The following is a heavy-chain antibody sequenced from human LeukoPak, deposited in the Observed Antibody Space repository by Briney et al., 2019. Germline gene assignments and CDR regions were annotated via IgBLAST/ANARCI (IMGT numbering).Heavy chain of an antibody. J-gene: IGHJ4*02. CDR2: ISGSGGST. CDR1: GFTFSSYW. V-gene: IGHV3-23*01. D-gene: IGHD5-24*01. Sequence: HAGGSLRLSCAASGFTFSSYWMSWVRQAPGKGLEWVSAISGSGGSTYYADSVKGRFTISRDNAKNSLYLQMNSLGAEDTAVYYCARGKRWLMYYFDYWGQGTLVTVSS. CDR3: ARGKRWLMYYFDY.